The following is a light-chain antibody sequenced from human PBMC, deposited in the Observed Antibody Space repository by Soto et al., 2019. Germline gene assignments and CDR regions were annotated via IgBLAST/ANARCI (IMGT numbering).Light chain of an antibody. V-gene: IGKV1-39*01. J-gene: IGKJ5*01. Sequence: DIQMNQSPSSLSASVGDRVTINCRASQNIDSFLTWYQQKPGKAPKLLIYAASSLQTGVPSRFRGSGSGTDFTLTISSLQPEDFATYFCQQSRSVPRTFGQGTRLDIK. CDR2: AAS. CDR3: QQSRSVPRT. CDR1: QNIDSF.